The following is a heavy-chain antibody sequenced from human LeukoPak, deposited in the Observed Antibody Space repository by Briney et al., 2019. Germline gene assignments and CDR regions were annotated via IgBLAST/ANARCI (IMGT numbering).Heavy chain of an antibody. CDR2: IYYSGGT. V-gene: IGHV4-61*01. Sequence: SETLSLTCTVSGGSISSSSYYWSWIRQSPGKGLEWIGYIYYSGGTNYNPSLKSRVTISVDTSKQQFSLNLTSVTAADTAVYYCARAYYDFWTGYYRPYFFDYWGQGTLVTVSS. J-gene: IGHJ4*02. CDR3: ARAYYDFWTGYYRPYFFDY. D-gene: IGHD3-3*01. CDR1: GGSISSSSYY.